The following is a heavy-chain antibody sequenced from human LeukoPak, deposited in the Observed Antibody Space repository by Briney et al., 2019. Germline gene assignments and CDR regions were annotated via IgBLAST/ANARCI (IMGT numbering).Heavy chain of an antibody. D-gene: IGHD5-12*01. CDR2: ISASGGST. V-gene: IGHV3-23*01. CDR1: GFIFNSYA. J-gene: IGHJ4*02. CDR3: ARDRAGGYDVFDY. Sequence: PGGSLRLSCAASGFIFNSYAMTWVRQAPGKGLEWVSAISASGGSTYYADSVRGRFTISRDNSKNTLYLQMNSLRVEDTAVYYCARDRAGGYDVFDYWGQGTLVTVSS.